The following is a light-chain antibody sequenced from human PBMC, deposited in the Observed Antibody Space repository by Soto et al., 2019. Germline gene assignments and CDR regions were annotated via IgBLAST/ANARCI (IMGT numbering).Light chain of an antibody. V-gene: IGKV1-33*01. Sequence: DVQMTQSPSSLSASVGDRVTITCQASQDISNNLHWYQVKPGKAPKLLIYDASNLETGVPSRFRGSGSGTDFTFTINRLKPEDVATYYCQQYDDLPRTFGQGTKLHIK. CDR2: DAS. CDR3: QQYDDLPRT. J-gene: IGKJ2*01. CDR1: QDISNN.